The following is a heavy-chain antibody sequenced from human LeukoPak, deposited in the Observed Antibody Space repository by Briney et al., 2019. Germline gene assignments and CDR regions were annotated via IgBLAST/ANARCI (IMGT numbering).Heavy chain of an antibody. V-gene: IGHV3-23*01. Sequence: QSGGSLRLSCAASGFTFSSYAMSWVRQAPGKGLEWVSAISGSGGSTYYADSVKGRFTISRDNSKNTLYLQMNSLRAEDTAVYYCAKDLEQQLVLFDIWGQGTMVTVSS. CDR3: AKDLEQQLVLFDI. J-gene: IGHJ3*02. CDR2: ISGSGGST. D-gene: IGHD6-13*01. CDR1: GFTFSSYA.